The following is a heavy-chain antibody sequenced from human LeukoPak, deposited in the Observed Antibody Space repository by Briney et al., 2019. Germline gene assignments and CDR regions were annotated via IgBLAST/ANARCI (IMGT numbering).Heavy chain of an antibody. V-gene: IGHV3-7*01. CDR1: GFTFSGYW. J-gene: IGHJ4*02. Sequence: GGSLRLSCAASGFTFSGYWMNWVRQAPGKGLEGVANINQDGSEKYSVDSVTGRFTISRDNAKNSLYLQLNSLRAEDTAVYFCARDPTRGYSYGYEDYWGEGTLVIVSS. CDR2: INQDGSEK. CDR3: ARDPTRGYSYGYEDY. D-gene: IGHD5-18*01.